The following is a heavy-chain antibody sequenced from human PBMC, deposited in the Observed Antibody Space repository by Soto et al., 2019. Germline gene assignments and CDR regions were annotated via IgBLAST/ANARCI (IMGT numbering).Heavy chain of an antibody. D-gene: IGHD3-3*01. CDR2: INPSGST. CDR1: GGSFSGYY. V-gene: IGHV4-34*01. J-gene: IGHJ5*02. Sequence: PSETLSLTCVVYGGSFSGYYWSWIRQPPGKGLEWIGEINPSGSTNYNPSLKSRITISVDTSKNQFSLKLSSVTAADTAVYYCARHMGVLEWLQLVWFDPWGQGTLVTVSS. CDR3: ARHMGVLEWLQLVWFDP.